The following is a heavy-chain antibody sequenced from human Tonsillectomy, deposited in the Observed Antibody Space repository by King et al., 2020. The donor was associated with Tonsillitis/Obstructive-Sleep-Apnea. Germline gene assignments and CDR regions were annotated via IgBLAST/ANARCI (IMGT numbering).Heavy chain of an antibody. Sequence: VQLVQSGAEVKKPGASVKVSCKASGYTFTTYYMHWVRQAPGQGLEWMGIINPSGGSTNYAQKFQSRVTMTRDTSTSTLYMALSSLRSEDTAVYYCARDRDLDAFDIWGQGTMVTVSS. CDR1: GYTFTTYY. V-gene: IGHV1-46*01. CDR2: INPSGGST. J-gene: IGHJ3*02. CDR3: ARDRDLDAFDI.